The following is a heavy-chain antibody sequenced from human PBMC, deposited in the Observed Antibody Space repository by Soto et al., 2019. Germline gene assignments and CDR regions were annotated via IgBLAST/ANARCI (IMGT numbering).Heavy chain of an antibody. CDR1: GFTFSSYA. CDR2: ISGSGGST. V-gene: IGHV3-23*01. J-gene: IGHJ3*02. Sequence: GGSLRLSCAASGFTFSSYAMSWVRQAPGKGLEWVSAISGSGGSTYYADSVKGRFTISRDNSKNTLYLQMNSLRAEDTAVYYCAKDWGEGLWFGELSNDAFDIWGQGTMVTVSS. CDR3: AKDWGEGLWFGELSNDAFDI. D-gene: IGHD3-10*01.